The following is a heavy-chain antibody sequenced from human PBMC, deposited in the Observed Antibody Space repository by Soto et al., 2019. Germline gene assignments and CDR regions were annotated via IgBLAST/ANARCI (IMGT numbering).Heavy chain of an antibody. J-gene: IGHJ4*02. V-gene: IGHV4-31*03. D-gene: IGHD3-3*01. CDR2: IYYSGTT. Sequence: SETLSLTCTVSGGSITSAGSYWSWIRQHPGKGLEWIGYIYYSGTTFYNPSLKSRVTIAADTSKNQFSLMLSSVTAADTAVYYCARDGGSGFWRGYYGIDYWGQGILVTVSS. CDR1: GGSITSAGSY. CDR3: ARDGGSGFWRGYYGIDY.